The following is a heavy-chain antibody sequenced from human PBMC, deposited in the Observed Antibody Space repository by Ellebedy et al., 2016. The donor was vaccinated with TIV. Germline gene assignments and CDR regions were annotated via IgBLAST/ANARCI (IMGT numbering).Heavy chain of an antibody. J-gene: IGHJ6*02. D-gene: IGHD6-13*01. Sequence: ASVKVSCKASGYTFTANYIHWVRQAPGQGLEWMGWINPDSGVTCFAQRFQGRVTMTRDTSVNTAYMELNRLESDDTAVYYCARVRRGSSGMDVWGQGTTVTVS. CDR1: GYTFTANY. CDR3: ARVRRGSSGMDV. V-gene: IGHV1-2*02. CDR2: INPDSGVT.